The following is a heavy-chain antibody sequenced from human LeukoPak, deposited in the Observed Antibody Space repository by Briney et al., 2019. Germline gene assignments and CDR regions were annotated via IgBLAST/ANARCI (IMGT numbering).Heavy chain of an antibody. CDR2: IKQDGSDT. J-gene: IGHJ4*02. V-gene: IGHV3-7*04. Sequence: GGSLRLSCAASGXTFSTYWMDWVRQAPGKGLEWVANIKQDGSDTYYVDSVKGRFTIFRDNAKNSLYLQMNSLRAEDTAVYYCTRALDYWGQGTLVTVSS. CDR1: GXTFSTYW. CDR3: TRALDY.